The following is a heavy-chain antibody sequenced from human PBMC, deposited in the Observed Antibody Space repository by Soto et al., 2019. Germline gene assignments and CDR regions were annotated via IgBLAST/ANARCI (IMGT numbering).Heavy chain of an antibody. CDR3: ARGDATKIVVTTYYAMDV. Sequence: QVQLVQSGAEVKKPGSSVKVSCKASGGSLSNYGISWVRQAPGQGLEWMGAIIPVFGTPNYAQKFQDRVTITEDESTTTFYMEVRILTSEDTAVYYCARGDATKIVVTTYYAMDVWGQGTTVTVSS. J-gene: IGHJ6*02. D-gene: IGHD4-17*01. CDR1: GGSLSNYG. CDR2: IIPVFGTP. V-gene: IGHV1-69*12.